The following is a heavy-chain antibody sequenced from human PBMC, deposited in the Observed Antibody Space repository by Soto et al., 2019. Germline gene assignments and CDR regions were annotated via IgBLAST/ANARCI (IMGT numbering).Heavy chain of an antibody. CDR3: ARGAVWFGELLSLYGMDV. J-gene: IGHJ6*02. V-gene: IGHV1-18*01. CDR1: GYTFTSYG. Sequence: GASVKVSCKASGYTFTSYGISWVRQAPGQGLEWMGWISAYNGNTNYAQKLQGRVTMTTDTSTSTAYMELRSLRSDDTAVYYCARGAVWFGELLSLYGMDVWGQGTTVTVSS. D-gene: IGHD3-10*01. CDR2: ISAYNGNT.